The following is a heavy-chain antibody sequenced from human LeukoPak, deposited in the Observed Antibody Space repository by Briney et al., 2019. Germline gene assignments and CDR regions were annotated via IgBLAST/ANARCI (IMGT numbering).Heavy chain of an antibody. V-gene: IGHV6-1*01. D-gene: IGHD4-11*01. CDR3: ARDTVTKNAGWYFHL. Sequence: SQTLSLTCAISGDSVASNSAAWNWIRQSPSRGLEWLGRTYYRSKWYNAYAVSVKSRISINPDTSKNQVSLQLNSVTPEDTAVYYCARDTVTKNAGWYFHLWGRGTFVTVST. CDR1: GDSVASNSAA. CDR2: TYYRSKWYN. J-gene: IGHJ2*01.